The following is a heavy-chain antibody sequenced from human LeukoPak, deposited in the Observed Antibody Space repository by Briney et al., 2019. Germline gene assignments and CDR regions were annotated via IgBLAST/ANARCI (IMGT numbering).Heavy chain of an antibody. CDR2: IRYDGRTK. V-gene: IGHV3-30*02. J-gene: IGHJ5*02. Sequence: GGSLRLSCAASGFSFSTYGMHWVRQAPGKGLEWVAFIRYDGRTKYYGDSVKGRFTISRDNSKNTLYLQMNSLRTEDTAIYYCARFLYDYGDYSWFDPWGQGTLVTVSS. CDR3: ARFLYDYGDYSWFDP. D-gene: IGHD4-17*01. CDR1: GFSFSTYG.